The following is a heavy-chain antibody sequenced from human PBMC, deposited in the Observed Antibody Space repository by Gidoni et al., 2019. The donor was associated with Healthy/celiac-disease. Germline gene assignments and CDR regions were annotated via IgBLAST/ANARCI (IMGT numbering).Heavy chain of an antibody. CDR2: IGSKAYGGST. CDR3: TRYLGYCSGGSCYSHFDY. D-gene: IGHD2-15*01. CDR1: GFTVGDYA. J-gene: IGHJ4*02. V-gene: IGHV3-49*03. Sequence: EVKPVESGGGLGQPGRSMRRTRTAAGFTVGDYALSWSRQAPGKGLELVCFIGSKAYGGSTEYAASVKGICPISRDDSTSIASLQMSRLKTDAKAVYYCTRYLGYCSGGSCYSHFDYWGQVTLVTVSS.